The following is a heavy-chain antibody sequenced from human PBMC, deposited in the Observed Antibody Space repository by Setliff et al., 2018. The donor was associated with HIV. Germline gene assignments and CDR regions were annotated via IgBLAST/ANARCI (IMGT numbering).Heavy chain of an antibody. CDR1: GGSISGFY. CDR2: IYDSGST. D-gene: IGHD4-17*01. J-gene: IGHJ4*02. Sequence: SETLSLTCTVSGGSISGFYWNWIRQSAGKGLQWIGRIYDSGSTKCNPSLRSRVTISIDTSKNQFSLNLRSVTAADTAVYYCARDPPGYGDSKDYWGQGKLVTVSS. V-gene: IGHV4-4*07. CDR3: ARDPPGYGDSKDY.